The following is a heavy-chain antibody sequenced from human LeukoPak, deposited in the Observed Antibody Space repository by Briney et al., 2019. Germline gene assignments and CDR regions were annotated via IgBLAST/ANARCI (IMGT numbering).Heavy chain of an antibody. Sequence: GGSLRLSCAASGFTFSRYSMNWVRQAPGKGLEWVSYISSSGSTIYYADSVKGRFTISRDNAKNSLYLQMNSLRAEDTAVYYCARGFTYYYDSSGYDYWGQGTLVTVSS. CDR1: GFTFSRYS. D-gene: IGHD3-22*01. CDR2: ISSSGSTI. V-gene: IGHV3-48*04. CDR3: ARGFTYYYDSSGYDY. J-gene: IGHJ4*02.